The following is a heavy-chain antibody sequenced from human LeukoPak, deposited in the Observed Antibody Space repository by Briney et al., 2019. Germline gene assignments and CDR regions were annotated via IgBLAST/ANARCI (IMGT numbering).Heavy chain of an antibody. Sequence: ASVKVSCKASGYAFTSYDINWVRQATGQGLEWMGWMNPNSGNTGYAQKFQGRVTMTRNTSISTAYMELSSLRSEDTAVYYCARYTAAAGTFNWFDPWGQGTLVTVSS. CDR2: MNPNSGNT. D-gene: IGHD6-13*01. J-gene: IGHJ5*02. CDR1: GYAFTSYD. V-gene: IGHV1-8*01. CDR3: ARYTAAAGTFNWFDP.